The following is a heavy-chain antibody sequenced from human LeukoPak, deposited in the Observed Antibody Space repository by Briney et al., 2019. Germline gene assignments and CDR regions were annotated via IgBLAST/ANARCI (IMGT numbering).Heavy chain of an antibody. D-gene: IGHD1/OR15-1a*01. Sequence: SETLSLTCTVSGGSISSYYWSWIRQPPGKGLEWIGYIYYSGSTNYNPSLKSRVTISVDTSKNQFSLKPSSVTAADTAVYYCARESVGITGTFDYWGQGTLVTVSS. J-gene: IGHJ4*02. CDR1: GGSISSYY. CDR3: ARESVGITGTFDY. V-gene: IGHV4-59*01. CDR2: IYYSGST.